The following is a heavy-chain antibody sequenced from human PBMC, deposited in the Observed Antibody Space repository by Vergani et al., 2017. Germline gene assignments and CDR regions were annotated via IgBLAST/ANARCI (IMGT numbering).Heavy chain of an antibody. J-gene: IGHJ6*02. CDR3: ARDGRGPDYYYYGMDV. CDR2: IYHSGST. V-gene: IGHV4-30-2*01. CDR1: GGSISSGGYS. Sequence: QLQLQESGSGLVKPSQTLPLTCAVSGGSISSGGYSWSWIRQPPGKGLEWIGYIYHSGSTYYNPSLKSRVTISVYRSKNQFSLKLSSVTAADTAVYYCARDGRGPDYYYYGMDVWGQGTTVTVSS.